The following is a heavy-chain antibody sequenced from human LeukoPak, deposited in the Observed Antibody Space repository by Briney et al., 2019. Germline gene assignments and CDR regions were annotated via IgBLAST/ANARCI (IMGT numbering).Heavy chain of an antibody. CDR3: AREVNYFASGRDSFGFDP. D-gene: IGHD3-10*01. J-gene: IGHJ5*02. Sequence: GASVKVSCKASGYTFSDYTIHWVRQAPGQRLEWMGWINTDSGNSKYSQKFQGRVTITRDTSARKAYLELTSLTSEDTAVYYCAREVNYFASGRDSFGFDPWGQGTVVTVSS. CDR2: INTDSGNS. V-gene: IGHV1-3*04. CDR1: GYTFSDYT.